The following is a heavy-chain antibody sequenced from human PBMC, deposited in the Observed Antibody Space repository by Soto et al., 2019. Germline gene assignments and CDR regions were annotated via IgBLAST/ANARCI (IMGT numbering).Heavy chain of an antibody. V-gene: IGHV4-30-2*03. CDR3: ARQVRGYFDY. J-gene: IGHJ4*02. D-gene: IGHD3-16*01. Sequence: SETLSLTCAVSGGSISSGGYSWSWIRQPPGKGLEWIGSIYYSGGTYYNPSLKSRVTISVDTSKNQFSLKLSSVTAADTAVYYCARQVRGYFDYWGQGTLVTVS. CDR1: GGSISSGGYS. CDR2: IYYSGGT.